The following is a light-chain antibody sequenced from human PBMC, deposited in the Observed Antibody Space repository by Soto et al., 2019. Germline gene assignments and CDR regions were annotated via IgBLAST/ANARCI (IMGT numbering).Light chain of an antibody. Sequence: IVMTQSPGTMTVSPGERATLSCRASQSVSSNLAWYQQKPGQAPRLLIYGASTRATGIPARFSGSGSGTEFTLTISSLQSEDFAVYYCQQYNNWPQTFGQGTKV. CDR3: QQYNNWPQT. V-gene: IGKV3-15*01. CDR2: GAS. J-gene: IGKJ1*01. CDR1: QSVSSN.